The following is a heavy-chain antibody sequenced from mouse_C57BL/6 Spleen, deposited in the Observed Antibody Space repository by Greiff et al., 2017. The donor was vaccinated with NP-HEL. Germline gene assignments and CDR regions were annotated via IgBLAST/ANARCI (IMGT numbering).Heavy chain of an antibody. CDR2: IHPNSGST. D-gene: IGHD3-2*02. CDR3: ARWETAQALFDY. V-gene: IGHV1-64*01. Sequence: QVQLKQPGAELVKPGASVKLSCKASGYTFTSYWMHWVKQRPGQGLEWIGMIHPNSGSTNYNEKFKSKATLTVDKSSSTAYMQLSSLTSEDSAVYYCARWETAQALFDYWGQGTTLTVSS. CDR1: GYTFTSYW. J-gene: IGHJ2*01.